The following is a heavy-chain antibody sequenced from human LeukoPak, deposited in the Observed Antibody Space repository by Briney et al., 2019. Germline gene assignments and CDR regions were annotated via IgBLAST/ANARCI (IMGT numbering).Heavy chain of an antibody. CDR1: GGTFNTYA. V-gene: IGHV1-69*05. D-gene: IGHD4-17*01. Sequence: SVKVSCKASGGTFNTYAFNWVRQAPGQGLEWMGRIIPVFGTPHYAQKYQGRLTITTDEFASTVYMELSSLRSQDTAIYYRARIEGDYGVFVFWGQGTLVTVSS. J-gene: IGHJ4*02. CDR3: ARIEGDYGVFVF. CDR2: IIPVFGTP.